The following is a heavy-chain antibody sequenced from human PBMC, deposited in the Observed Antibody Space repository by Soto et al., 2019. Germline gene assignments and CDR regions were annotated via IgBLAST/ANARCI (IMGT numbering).Heavy chain of an antibody. J-gene: IGHJ4*02. CDR3: ARDPVYSSSWPIDY. D-gene: IGHD6-13*01. V-gene: IGHV3-21*01. Sequence: GGSLRLSCAASGFTFSSYSMNWVRQAPGKGLEWVSSISSSSSYIYYADSVKVRFTISRDNAKNSLYLQMNSLRAEDTAVYYCARDPVYSSSWPIDYWGQGTLVTVSS. CDR1: GFTFSSYS. CDR2: ISSSSSYI.